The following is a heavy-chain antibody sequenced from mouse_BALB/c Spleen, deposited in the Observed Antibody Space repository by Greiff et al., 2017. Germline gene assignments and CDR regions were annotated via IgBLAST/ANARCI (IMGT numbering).Heavy chain of an antibody. CDR1: GFTFSSFG. V-gene: IGHV5-17*02. J-gene: IGHJ1*01. CDR3: ARSTTVVDYWYFDV. D-gene: IGHD1-1*01. Sequence: EVQLVESGGGLVKPGGSLKLSCAASGFTFSSFGMHWVRQAPEKGLEWVAYISSGSSTIYYADTVKGRFTISRDNPKNTLFLQMTSLRSEDTAMYYCARSTTVVDYWYFDVWGAGTTVTVSS. CDR2: ISSGSSTI.